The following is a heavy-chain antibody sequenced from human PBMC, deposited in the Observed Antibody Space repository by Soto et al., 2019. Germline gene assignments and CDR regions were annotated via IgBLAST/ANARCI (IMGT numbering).Heavy chain of an antibody. CDR2: IYYSGST. V-gene: IGHV4-39*01. J-gene: IGHJ6*02. CDR1: GGSISSSSYY. CDR3: AWSGSDYYYYGMDV. D-gene: IGHD3-3*01. Sequence: SETLSLTCTVSGGSISSSSYYWGWIRQPPGKGLEWIGSIYYSGSTYYNPSLKSRVTISVDTSKNQFSLKLSSVTAADTAVYYCAWSGSDYYYYGMDVWGQGTTVTVS.